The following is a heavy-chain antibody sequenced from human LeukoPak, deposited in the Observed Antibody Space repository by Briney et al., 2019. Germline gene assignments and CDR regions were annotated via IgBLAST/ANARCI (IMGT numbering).Heavy chain of an antibody. CDR1: GDSINSAGYF. CDR3: ARTNYGDYDY. Sequence: SQTLSLTCSVSGDSINSAGYFWGWTRQLPGKGLEWIGYIRNGGFTNYNPSLKSRMTMSIDRSKNQVYLNVISVTAADTAVYYCARTNYGDYDYWGQGTLVTVSS. CDR2: IRNGGFT. V-gene: IGHV4-31*03. D-gene: IGHD4-17*01. J-gene: IGHJ4*02.